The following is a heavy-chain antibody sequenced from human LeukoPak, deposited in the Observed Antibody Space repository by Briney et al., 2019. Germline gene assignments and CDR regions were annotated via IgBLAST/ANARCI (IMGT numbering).Heavy chain of an antibody. V-gene: IGHV3-7*01. J-gene: IGHJ3*02. Sequence: GGSLRLSCAASGFTFSSYWVTWVRQAPGKGLEWVTNIKQDGSEKYYVDSVKGRFTIPRDNAKNSLYLQMNSLRAEDTAVYYCARKTHVTGTYAFDIWGQGTVVTVSS. CDR3: ARKTHVTGTYAFDI. D-gene: IGHD6-19*01. CDR2: IKQDGSEK. CDR1: GFTFSSYW.